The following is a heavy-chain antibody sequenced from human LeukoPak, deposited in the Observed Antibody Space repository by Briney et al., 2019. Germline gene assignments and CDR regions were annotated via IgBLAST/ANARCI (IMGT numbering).Heavy chain of an antibody. CDR1: GYTFTGYY. CDR2: INPKSGGT. Sequence: ASVKVSCKASGYTFTGYYMHWVRQAPGQGLEWMGWINPKSGGTNYAQKFQGRVTMTRDTSISTAYMELSRLRSDDTAVYYCAREDIVVVVASTGWFDPWGQGTLVTVSS. CDR3: AREDIVVVVASTGWFDP. V-gene: IGHV1-2*02. J-gene: IGHJ5*02. D-gene: IGHD2-15*01.